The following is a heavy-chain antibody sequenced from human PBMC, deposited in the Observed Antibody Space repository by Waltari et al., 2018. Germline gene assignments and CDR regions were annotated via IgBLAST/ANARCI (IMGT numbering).Heavy chain of an antibody. D-gene: IGHD3-22*01. CDR2: ISWNSGSI. CDR1: GFTFDDYA. CDR3: AKGESEYYDSSGLDY. Sequence: EVQLVESGGGLVQPGRSLRLSCAASGFTFDDYAMHWVRQAPGKGLEWVSGISWNSGSIGYADSVKGRFTISRDNAKNSLYLQMNSLRAEDTALYYCAKGESEYYDSSGLDYWGQGTLVTVSS. V-gene: IGHV3-9*01. J-gene: IGHJ4*02.